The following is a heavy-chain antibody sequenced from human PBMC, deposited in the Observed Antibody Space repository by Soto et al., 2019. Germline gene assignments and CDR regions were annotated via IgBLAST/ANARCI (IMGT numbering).Heavy chain of an antibody. CDR1: GGTFSSYA. CDR3: GRTVKLLVNAGYYLDY. J-gene: IGHJ4*02. V-gene: IGHV1-69*01. Sequence: QVQLVQSGAEVKKPGSSVKVSCKASGGTFSSYAISWVRQAPGQGLEWMGGIIPIFGTANYAQKFQGRVTITADESTSTAYMELSSLRSEDTAVYYCGRTVKLLVNAGYYLDYWGQGTLVTVSS. D-gene: IGHD2-15*01. CDR2: IIPIFGTA.